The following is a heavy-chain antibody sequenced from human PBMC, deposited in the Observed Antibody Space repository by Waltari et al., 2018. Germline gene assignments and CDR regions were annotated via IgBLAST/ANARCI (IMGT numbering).Heavy chain of an antibody. CDR1: GFTFSSYS. J-gene: IGHJ4*02. V-gene: IGHV3-21*01. Sequence: EVQLVESGGGLVKPGGSLRLSCAAPGFTFSSYSMNWVRQAPGKGLEWVSSISSSSSYIYYADSVKGRFTNSRDNAKNSLYLQMNSLRAEDTAVYYCARDFSVVSRETVPYYWGQGTLVTVSS. CDR3: ARDFSVVSRETVPYY. CDR2: ISSSSSYI. D-gene: IGHD5-12*01.